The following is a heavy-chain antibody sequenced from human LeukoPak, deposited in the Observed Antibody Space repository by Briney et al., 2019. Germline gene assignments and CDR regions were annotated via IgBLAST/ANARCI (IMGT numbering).Heavy chain of an antibody. CDR3: ARDRWYYDSSGYWFWLGFDY. CDR1: GGSISSYY. D-gene: IGHD3-22*01. J-gene: IGHJ4*02. V-gene: IGHV4-59*01. Sequence: SETLSLTCTVSGGSISSYYWSWIRQPPGKGLEWIGYIYYSGSTNYNPSLKSRVTISVDTSKNQFSLKLSSVTAADTAVYYCARDRWYYDSSGYWFWLGFDYWGQGTLVTVST. CDR2: IYYSGST.